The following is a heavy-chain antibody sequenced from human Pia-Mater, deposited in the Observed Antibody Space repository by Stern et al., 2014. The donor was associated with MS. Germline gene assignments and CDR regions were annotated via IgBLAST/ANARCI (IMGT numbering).Heavy chain of an antibody. CDR1: GFTFSHYS. Sequence: EVQLVESGGGLVKPGESLRLSCDASGFTFSHYSINWVRQAPGQGLEWISSISHNSTQTYYADSVEGRFTIPRDSAKDSVSLHMVSLRAEDTAVYYCARARVGDYARSPHLDSWGQGTLVTVSS. V-gene: IGHV3-21*01. CDR2: ISHNSTQT. CDR3: ARARVGDYARSPHLDS. J-gene: IGHJ4*02. D-gene: IGHD4-17*01.